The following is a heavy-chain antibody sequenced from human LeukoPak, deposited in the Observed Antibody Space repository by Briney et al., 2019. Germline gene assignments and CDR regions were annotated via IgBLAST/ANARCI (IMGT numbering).Heavy chain of an antibody. Sequence: SETLSLTCTVSGGSISSSSYYWGWIRQPPGKGLEWIVSIYYSGSTYYNPSLKSRVTISVDTSKNQFSLKLSSVTAADTAVYYCARVLPYYYDSSGYRMGPLDYWGQGTLVTVSS. D-gene: IGHD3-22*01. J-gene: IGHJ4*02. CDR3: ARVLPYYYDSSGYRMGPLDY. CDR1: GGSISSSSYY. V-gene: IGHV4-39*07. CDR2: IYYSGST.